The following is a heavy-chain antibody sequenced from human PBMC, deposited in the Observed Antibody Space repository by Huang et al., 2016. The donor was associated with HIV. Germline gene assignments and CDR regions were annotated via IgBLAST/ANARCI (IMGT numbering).Heavy chain of an antibody. Sequence: EVQLVESGGGLVQPGGSLRLSCAASGFTFSSYWRSWVRQAPGKGLEWGANIKQEGSEKYYVDSVNGRFTISRDNAKNSLYLQMNSLRAEDTAVYYCTHTGYSIYYFDYWGQGTLVTVSS. CDR1: GFTFSSYW. D-gene: IGHD6-13*01. CDR3: THTGYSIYYFDY. J-gene: IGHJ4*02. CDR2: IKQEGSEK. V-gene: IGHV3-7*01.